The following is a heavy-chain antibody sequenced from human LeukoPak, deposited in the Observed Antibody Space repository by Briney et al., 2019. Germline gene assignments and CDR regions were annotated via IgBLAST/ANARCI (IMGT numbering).Heavy chain of an antibody. V-gene: IGHV4-4*02. D-gene: IGHD2-21*01. J-gene: IGHJ4*02. CDR3: ARVGPDYSVDY. Sequence: PSETLSLTCAVSGGSISSSNWWSWVRQPPGKGLEWIGEIYHSGSTNYNPSLKSRVTISVDTSKNQCSLKLSSVTAADTAVYYCARVGPDYSVDYWGQGTLVTVSS. CDR1: GGSISSSNW. CDR2: IYHSGST.